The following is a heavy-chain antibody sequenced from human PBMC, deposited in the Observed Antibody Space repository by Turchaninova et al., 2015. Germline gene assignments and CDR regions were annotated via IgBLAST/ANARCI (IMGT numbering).Heavy chain of an antibody. Sequence: QITLTESGPTLVKPTQTLTLTCPFSGFPLRTSGVGVGWIRQPPGKALEWLALNYWDDDKRYSPSLKSRLTITKDTSKNQVVLTMTNMDPVDTATYYCAHGTTQKAFDFWGQGTMVTVSS. CDR2: NYWDDDK. J-gene: IGHJ3*01. V-gene: IGHV2-5*02. CDR3: AHGTTQKAFDF. CDR1: GFPLRTSGVG. D-gene: IGHD1-1*01.